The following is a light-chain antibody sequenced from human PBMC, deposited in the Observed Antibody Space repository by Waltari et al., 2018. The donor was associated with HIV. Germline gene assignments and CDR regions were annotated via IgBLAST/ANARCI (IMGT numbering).Light chain of an antibody. CDR2: EVT. V-gene: IGLV2-8*01. Sequence: QSALTQPPSASGSPGQPVNMSCPGATRDLHDDNFLSWYQQYSGKAPKLIIFEVTKRPSGVPDRFSGSRSGNTASLIVSGLQAEDEAVYFCSSFAGSNKLFGGGTKLTVL. J-gene: IGLJ2*01. CDR1: TRDLHDDNF. CDR3: SSFAGSNKL.